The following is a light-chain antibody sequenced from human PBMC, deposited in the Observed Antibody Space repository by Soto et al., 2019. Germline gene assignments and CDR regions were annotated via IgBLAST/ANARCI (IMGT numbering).Light chain of an antibody. CDR2: STN. J-gene: IGLJ3*02. CDR1: RSNIGRST. CDR3: AAWDDTLSVWV. V-gene: IGLV1-44*01. Sequence: QSVLTQPPSTSRTPGQRVTISCSGSRSNIGRSTVNWYQQLPGTAPKVLVYSTNQRPSGVPDRFSGSKSGTSASLAISGLQSEDEAHYYCAAWDDTLSVWVFGGGTKLTVL.